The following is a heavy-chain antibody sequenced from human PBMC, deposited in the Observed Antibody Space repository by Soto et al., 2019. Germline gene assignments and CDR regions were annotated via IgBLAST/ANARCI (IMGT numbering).Heavy chain of an antibody. CDR1: GGSLSGVY. V-gene: IGHV4-34*01. CDR3: ARGPGYSYGYSVYYYYYGMDV. CDR2: INHSGST. J-gene: IGHJ6*02. Sequence: SETLSLTCVVYGGSLSGVYWTWIRQPPGKGLEWIGEINHSGSTNYSPSLESRVTISLDTSNNQFSLKLSSVTAADTAVYYCARGPGYSYGYSVYYYYYGMDVWGQGTTVTVSS. D-gene: IGHD5-18*01.